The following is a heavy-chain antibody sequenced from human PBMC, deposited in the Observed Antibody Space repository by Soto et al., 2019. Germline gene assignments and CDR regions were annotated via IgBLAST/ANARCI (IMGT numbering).Heavy chain of an antibody. D-gene: IGHD6-13*01. V-gene: IGHV3-21*01. Sequence: GSLRLSCAASGFTFSSYSMNWVRQAPGKGLEWVSSISSSSSHIYYADSVKGRFTISRDNAKNSLFLQMNSLRAEDTAVYYCARDSGSSWYQAYGMDVWGQGTTVTVSS. J-gene: IGHJ6*02. CDR1: GFTFSSYS. CDR3: ARDSGSSWYQAYGMDV. CDR2: ISSSSSHI.